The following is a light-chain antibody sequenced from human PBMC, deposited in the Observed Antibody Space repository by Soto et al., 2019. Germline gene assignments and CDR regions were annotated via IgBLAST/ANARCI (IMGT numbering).Light chain of an antibody. V-gene: IGLV2-14*01. Sequence: QSALTQPASVSGSPGQSVTISCTGTNSDDGGYNYVSWYQQRPGKTPKLMTYDVSNRPAGVSNRFSGSKAGNTASLTISGLRGEDEAHYYCSSYTSSSTLGVFGGGTQLTAL. CDR3: SSYTSSSTLGV. CDR1: NSDDGGYNY. J-gene: IGLJ2*01. CDR2: DVS.